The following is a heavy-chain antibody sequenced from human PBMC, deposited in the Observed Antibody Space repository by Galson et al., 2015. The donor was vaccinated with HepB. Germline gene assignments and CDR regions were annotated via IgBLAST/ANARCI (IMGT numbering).Heavy chain of an antibody. V-gene: IGHV3-30-3*01. CDR3: ARDRNTAMGYYYYGMDV. Sequence: SLRLSCAASGFTFSSYAMHWVRQAPGKGLEWVAVISYDGSNKYYADSVKGRFTISRDNSKNTLYLQMNSLRAEDTAVYYCARDRNTAMGYYYYGMDVWGQGTTVTVSS. CDR1: GFTFSSYA. J-gene: IGHJ6*02. CDR2: ISYDGSNK. D-gene: IGHD5-18*01.